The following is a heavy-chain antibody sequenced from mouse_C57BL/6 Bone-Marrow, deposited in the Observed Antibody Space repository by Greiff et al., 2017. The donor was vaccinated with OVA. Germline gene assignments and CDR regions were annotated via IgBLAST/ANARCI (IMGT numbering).Heavy chain of an antibody. D-gene: IGHD2-3*01. CDR1: GYTFTSYW. CDR3: ARCGGYYDVGY. J-gene: IGHJ2*01. Sequence: VQLQQPGAELVKPGASVKLSCKASGYTFTSYWMQWVKQRPGQGLEWIGEIDPSDSYTNSNQKFKGKATLTVDTSSSPAYMQLSSLTSEDSAVYYCARCGGYYDVGYWGQGTTLTVSS. CDR2: IDPSDSYT. V-gene: IGHV1-50*01.